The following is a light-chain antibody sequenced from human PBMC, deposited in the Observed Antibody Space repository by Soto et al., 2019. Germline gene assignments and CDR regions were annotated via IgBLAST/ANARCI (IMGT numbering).Light chain of an antibody. CDR1: QSVSSY. CDR3: QQRSNWRT. J-gene: IGKJ2*01. CDR2: DAS. Sequence: EIALTQSPATLSLSPGERATLSCRASQSVSSYLAWYQQKPGQAPRLLIYDASNRATGIPARFSGSGSGTDFTLTISSLEPEDFAVYYCQQRSNWRTFGQGTKLEIK. V-gene: IGKV3-11*01.